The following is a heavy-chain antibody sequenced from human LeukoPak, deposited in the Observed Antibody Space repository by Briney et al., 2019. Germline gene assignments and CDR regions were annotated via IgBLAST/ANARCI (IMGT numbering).Heavy chain of an antibody. CDR1: GFTFSSYA. Sequence: PGGSLRLSCAASGFTFSSYAMSWVRQAPGKGLEWVSAISGSGGSTYYADSVKGRFTISRDNPKNTLYLQMNSLRAEDTAVYYCAKDSFPSRAVAGTFDYWGQGTLVTVSS. D-gene: IGHD6-19*01. CDR3: AKDSFPSRAVAGTFDY. V-gene: IGHV3-23*01. J-gene: IGHJ4*02. CDR2: ISGSGGST.